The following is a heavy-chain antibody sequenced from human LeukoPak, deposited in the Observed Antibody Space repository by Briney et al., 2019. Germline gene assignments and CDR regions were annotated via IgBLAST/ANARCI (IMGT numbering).Heavy chain of an antibody. CDR3: ARQVALYYMDV. Sequence: SETLSLTCTVSGGSISSYYWSWIRQPPGKGLEWIGYIYTSGSTNYNPSLKSRVTISVDTSKNQFSLKLSSVTAAHTAVYYCARQVALYYMDVWGKGTTVTVSS. CDR2: IYTSGST. CDR1: GGSISSYY. D-gene: IGHD5-12*01. J-gene: IGHJ6*03. V-gene: IGHV4-4*09.